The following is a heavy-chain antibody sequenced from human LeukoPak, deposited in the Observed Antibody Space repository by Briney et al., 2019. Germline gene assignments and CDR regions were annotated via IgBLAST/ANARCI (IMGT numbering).Heavy chain of an antibody. CDR3: AREGAGYSSGWYLS. CDR1: GYMLTSYG. CDR2: INPNSGGT. D-gene: IGHD6-19*01. V-gene: IGHV1-2*02. Sequence: ASVKVSCRTSGYMLTSYGISWVRQAPGQGLEWMGWINPNSGGTNYAQKFQGRVTMTRDTSISTAYMELSRLRSDDTAVYYCAREGAGYSSGWYLSWGQGTLVTVSS. J-gene: IGHJ4*02.